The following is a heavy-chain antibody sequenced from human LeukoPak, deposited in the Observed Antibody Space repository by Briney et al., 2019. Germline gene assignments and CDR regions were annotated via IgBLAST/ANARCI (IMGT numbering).Heavy chain of an antibody. D-gene: IGHD5-12*01. CDR1: GFAFSRYW. Sequence: GGSLRLSRAASGFAFSRYWMHWVRQAPGKGLVWVSRIYRDGSDKIYADSVKGRFTISRDNAKNTLYLQMNSLTVEDTAVYYCVRDWDHYDFDSWGQGTLVTVSS. CDR2: IYRDGSDK. V-gene: IGHV3-74*01. CDR3: VRDWDHYDFDS. J-gene: IGHJ5*01.